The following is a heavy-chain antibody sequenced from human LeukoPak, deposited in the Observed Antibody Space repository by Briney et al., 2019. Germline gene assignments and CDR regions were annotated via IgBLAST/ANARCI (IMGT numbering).Heavy chain of an antibody. CDR2: IYSGGST. CDR3: ANRYIAVAGTVFDY. V-gene: IGHV3-66*02. J-gene: IGHJ4*02. CDR1: GFTVSSNY. Sequence: GGSLRLSCAASGFTVSSNYMSWVRQAPEKGLEWVSVIYSGGSTYYADSVKGRFTISRDNSKNTLYLQMNSLRAEDTAVYYCANRYIAVAGTVFDYWGQGTLVTVSS. D-gene: IGHD6-19*01.